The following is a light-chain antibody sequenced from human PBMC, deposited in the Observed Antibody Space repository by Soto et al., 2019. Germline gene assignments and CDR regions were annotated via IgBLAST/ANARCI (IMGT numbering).Light chain of an antibody. CDR3: QQSDRSPYT. CDR2: AAS. V-gene: IGKV1-39*01. CDR1: QSINIY. J-gene: IGKJ2*01. Sequence: IQMTQSPSSLSASVGDRVTVTCRASQSINIYLNWYQQKPGKAPTLLIYAASNLQSGVPSRFSGGGSRTDFTLTISSLKAEDFTTYYCQQSDRSPYTFGQGTKLEIK.